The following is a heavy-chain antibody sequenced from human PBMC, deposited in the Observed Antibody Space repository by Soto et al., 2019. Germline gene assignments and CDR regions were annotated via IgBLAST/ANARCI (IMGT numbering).Heavy chain of an antibody. D-gene: IGHD3-10*01. J-gene: IGHJ5*01. V-gene: IGHV4-39*07. CDR1: GGSISSSSYY. CDR3: ARGIYYGSGTYYLNWFDS. Sequence: SETLSLTCTVSGGSISSSSYYWGWIRQPPGKGLEWIGSIYYSGSTYYNPSLKSRVTMSVDKSKSQFSLKLSSVTAADTAVYYCARGIYYGSGTYYLNWFDSWGQGTLVTVSS. CDR2: IYYSGST.